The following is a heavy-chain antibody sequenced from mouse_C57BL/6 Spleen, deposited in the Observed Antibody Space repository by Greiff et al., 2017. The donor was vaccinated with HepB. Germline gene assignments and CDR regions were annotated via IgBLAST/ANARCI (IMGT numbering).Heavy chain of an antibody. V-gene: IGHV1-69*01. D-gene: IGHD3-2*02. CDR3: ARPAQAYYFDY. Sequence: VQLQQSGAELVMPGASVKLSCKASGYTFTSYWMHWVKQRPGQGLEWIGEIDPSDSYTNYNQKFKGKSTLTVDKSSSTAYMQLSSLTSEDSAVYYCARPAQAYYFDYWGQGTTLTVSS. CDR2: IDPSDSYT. CDR1: GYTFTSYW. J-gene: IGHJ2*01.